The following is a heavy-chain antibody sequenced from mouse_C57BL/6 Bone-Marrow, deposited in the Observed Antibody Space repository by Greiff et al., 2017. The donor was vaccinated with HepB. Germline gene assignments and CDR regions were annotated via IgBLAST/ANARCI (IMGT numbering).Heavy chain of an antibody. V-gene: IGHV5-17*01. CDR3: ARGRGYYGFAY. J-gene: IGHJ3*01. Sequence: EVMLVESGGGLVKPGGSLKLSCAASGFTFSDYGMHWVRQAPEKGLEWVAYISSGSSTIYYADTVKGRFTISRDNAKNTLFLQMTSLRSEDTAMYYCARGRGYYGFAYWGQGTLVTVSA. CDR1: GFTFSDYG. D-gene: IGHD2-1*01. CDR2: ISSGSSTI.